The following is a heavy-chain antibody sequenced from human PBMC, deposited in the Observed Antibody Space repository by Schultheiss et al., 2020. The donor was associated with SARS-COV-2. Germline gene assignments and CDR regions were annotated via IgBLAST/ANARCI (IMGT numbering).Heavy chain of an antibody. D-gene: IGHD3-9*01. CDR1: GGSVSSGSYY. J-gene: IGHJ3*02. Sequence: SETLSLTCTVSGGSVSSGSYYWGWIRQPPGKGLEWIGYIYHSGSTYYNPSLKSRVTISVDRSKNQFSLKLSSVTAADTAVYYCARGAEPYYDILTGYYMGIGAFDIWGQGTMVTVSS. CDR3: ARGAEPYYDILTGYYMGIGAFDI. CDR2: IYHSGST. V-gene: IGHV4-30-2*01.